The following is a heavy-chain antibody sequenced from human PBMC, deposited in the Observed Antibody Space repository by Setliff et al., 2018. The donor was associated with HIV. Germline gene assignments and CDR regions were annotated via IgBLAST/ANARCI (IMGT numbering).Heavy chain of an antibody. Sequence: PGESLKISCRTSGYTFATYHIDWVRQMPGKGLEWMGKVRPGDSDTRYNPSFQGQVTISADKSINTAYLQWSSLKASDTAMYYCATRLLGYSGYGYWGQGTLVTVSS. CDR2: VRPGDSDT. J-gene: IGHJ4*02. CDR3: ATRLLGYSGYGY. CDR1: GYTFATYH. D-gene: IGHD5-12*01. V-gene: IGHV5-51*01.